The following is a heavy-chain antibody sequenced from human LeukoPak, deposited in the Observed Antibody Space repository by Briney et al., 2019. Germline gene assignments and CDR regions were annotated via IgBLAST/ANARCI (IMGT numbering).Heavy chain of an antibody. CDR3: ARESGAFSPFGF. V-gene: IGHV4-4*02. CDR1: GGSILSTNW. D-gene: IGHD1-26*01. CDR2: VHLSGAS. Sequence: SGTLSLTCAVSGGSILSTNWWSWVRQPPDRCLEWTGEVHLSGASNYNPSLKSRVNMSIDKSRNQLSLEMTSVTAADTAMYYCARESGAFSPFGFWGQGTLVTVSS. J-gene: IGHJ1*01.